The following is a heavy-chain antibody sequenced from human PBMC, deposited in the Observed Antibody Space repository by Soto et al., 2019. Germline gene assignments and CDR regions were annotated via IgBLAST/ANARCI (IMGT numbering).Heavy chain of an antibody. CDR1: GFTFSSYS. Sequence: DVQLVESGGGLVQPGGSLRLSGAASGFTFSSYSINWVRQAPGKGLEGVSYINSSSSTIYYEDSVEGRFTISKYNAKNSPNLQQRSLRAADTAVSYCARKEGLLNWCNPWGRATVVTVSS. CDR3: ARKEGLLNWCNP. V-gene: IGHV3-48*01. J-gene: IGHJ5*02. CDR2: INSSSSTI. D-gene: IGHD1-26*01.